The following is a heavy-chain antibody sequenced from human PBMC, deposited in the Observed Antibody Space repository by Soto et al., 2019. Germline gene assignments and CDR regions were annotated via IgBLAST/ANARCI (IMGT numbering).Heavy chain of an antibody. J-gene: IGHJ6*02. V-gene: IGHV4-34*01. Sequence: QVQLQQWGAGLLKPSETLSLTCAVYGGSFSGYYWSWVRQPPGKELEWNGESNHSGSTNYNPSHKLRVTIPVDRPKNQCSLKVSSVTAAETAVYYCPRGPYYGSGRNYYGMDVWGQGTTVTVSS. CDR2: SNHSGST. CDR3: PRGPYYGSGRNYYGMDV. D-gene: IGHD3-10*01. CDR1: GGSFSGYY.